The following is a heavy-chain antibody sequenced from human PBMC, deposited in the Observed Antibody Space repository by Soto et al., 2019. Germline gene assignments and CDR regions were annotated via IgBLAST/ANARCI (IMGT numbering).Heavy chain of an antibody. V-gene: IGHV1-8*01. Sequence: ASVKVSCKASGYTFTSYDINWVRQATGQGLEWMGWMNPNSGNTGYAQKFQGRVTMTRNTSISTAYMELSSLRSEDTAVYYCAAIVVVPAAGNPWGQGTLVTVSS. CDR2: MNPNSGNT. D-gene: IGHD2-2*01. J-gene: IGHJ5*02. CDR3: AAIVVVPAAGNP. CDR1: GYTFTSYD.